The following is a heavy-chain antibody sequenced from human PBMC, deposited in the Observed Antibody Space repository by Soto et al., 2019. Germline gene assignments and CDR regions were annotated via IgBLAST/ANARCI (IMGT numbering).Heavy chain of an antibody. J-gene: IGHJ6*02. CDR2: IIPIHGTA. CDR3: ARSQGSSTSLEIYYYYYYGMDV. D-gene: IGHD2-2*01. Sequence: QVQLVQSGAEVKKPGSSVKVSCKASGGTFSSYAISWVRQAPGQGLEWMGGIIPIHGTANYAQKFQGRVTITAYESTSTAYMELSSLRSEDTAVYYCARSQGSSTSLEIYYYYYYGMDVWGQGTTVTVSS. V-gene: IGHV1-69*01. CDR1: GGTFSSYA.